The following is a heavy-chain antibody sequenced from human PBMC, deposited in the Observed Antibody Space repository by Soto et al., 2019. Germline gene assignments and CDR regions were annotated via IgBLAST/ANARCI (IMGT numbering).Heavy chain of an antibody. Sequence: SVKVSCKASGGTFGSYAISWVRQAPGQGLEWMGGIIPIFGTASYAQKFQGRVTITADKSTSTAYMELSSLRSEDTAVYYCARDRSAHTAFGKVFLRGPFDYWGQGTLVTVSS. J-gene: IGHJ4*02. V-gene: IGHV1-69*06. CDR2: IIPIFGTA. CDR1: GGTFGSYA. CDR3: ARDRSAHTAFGKVFLRGPFDY. D-gene: IGHD3-3*01.